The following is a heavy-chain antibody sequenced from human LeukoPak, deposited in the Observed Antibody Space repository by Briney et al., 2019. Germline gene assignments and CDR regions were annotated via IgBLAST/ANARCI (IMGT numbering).Heavy chain of an antibody. CDR2: ISGSGGST. D-gene: IGHD3-22*01. Sequence: PGGSLRLSCAASGFTFSSYGMHWVRQAPGKGLEWVSAISGSGGSTYYADSVKGRFTISRDNSENTLYLQMNSLRAEDTAVYYCAKSPYYDTEYFQHWGQGTLVTVSS. CDR1: GFTFSSYG. V-gene: IGHV3-23*01. CDR3: AKSPYYDTEYFQH. J-gene: IGHJ1*01.